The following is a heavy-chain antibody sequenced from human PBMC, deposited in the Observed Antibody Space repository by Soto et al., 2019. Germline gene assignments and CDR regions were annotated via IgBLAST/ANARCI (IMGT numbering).Heavy chain of an antibody. CDR3: TTNCGGDCYSGDFDY. J-gene: IGHJ4*02. CDR1: GFTFSNAW. V-gene: IGHV3-15*07. D-gene: IGHD2-21*02. CDR2: IKNKNDGGTT. Sequence: GGSLRLSCAASGFTFSNAWMNWVRQAPGKGLEWVGRIKNKNDGGTTDYPAPVKGRFTISRDDSKNTLYLQMNSLKTEDTAVYYCTTNCGGDCYSGDFDYWGQGTLVTVSS.